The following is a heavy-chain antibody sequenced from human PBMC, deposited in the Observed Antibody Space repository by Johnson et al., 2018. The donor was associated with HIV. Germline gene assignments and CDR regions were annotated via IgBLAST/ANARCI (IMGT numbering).Heavy chain of an antibody. CDR1: GFTFSSYT. Sequence: QVQLVESGGGVVQPGRSLRLSCAASGFTFSSYTMYWVRQAPGKGLEWVALISHEGLNKYYADSVKGRFTISRDNSKNTLFLQMNSLRAEDTAVYYCAKDDRELDAFDIWGQGTMVTVSS. D-gene: IGHD1-26*01. CDR2: ISHEGLNK. J-gene: IGHJ3*02. CDR3: AKDDRELDAFDI. V-gene: IGHV3-30-3*01.